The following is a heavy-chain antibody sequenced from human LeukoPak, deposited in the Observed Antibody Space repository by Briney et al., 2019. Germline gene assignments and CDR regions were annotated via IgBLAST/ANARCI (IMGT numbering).Heavy chain of an antibody. CDR3: AKEDRLLDIVTRLDY. Sequence: GGSLRLSCAASGFTFSSYAMSWVRQAPGKGLEWVSASSGNGDHTYYADSVKGRFTISRDSSKSSLYLQMNSLRAEDTAVYYCAKEDRLLDIVTRLDYWGQGTLVTVSS. CDR2: SSGNGDHT. V-gene: IGHV3-23*01. D-gene: IGHD2-15*01. CDR1: GFTFSSYA. J-gene: IGHJ4*02.